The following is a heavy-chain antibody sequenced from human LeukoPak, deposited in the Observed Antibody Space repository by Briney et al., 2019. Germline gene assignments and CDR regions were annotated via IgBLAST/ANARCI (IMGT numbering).Heavy chain of an antibody. CDR3: AKYQTGTWTSYDSSDI. V-gene: IGHV3-21*01. CDR1: GFSFSSPD. J-gene: IGHJ3*02. D-gene: IGHD1-7*01. Sequence: GGSLRLSCTASGFSFSSPDMNWVRQAPGKGLEWVSSINGESTFKVYADSVKGRFTISRDNAKNSLYLQMDSLRAEDTAVHYCAKYQTGTWTSYDSSDIWGQGTLVTVSS. CDR2: INGESTFK.